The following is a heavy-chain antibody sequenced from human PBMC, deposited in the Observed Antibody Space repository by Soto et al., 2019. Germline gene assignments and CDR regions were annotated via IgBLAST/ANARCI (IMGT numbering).Heavy chain of an antibody. V-gene: IGHV1-18*01. Sequence: ASVKVSCQTSGYGLSNYVFGWVRQAPGQGLEWVGRVDPDNVHTKYAQKLQGRVTMATDTATNTAYMELRSLTFDDTAVYYCARGAASGYSYFYYMDVWGKGTTVTVSS. D-gene: IGHD6-13*01. CDR3: ARGAASGYSYFYYMDV. CDR2: VDPDNVHT. CDR1: GYGLSNYV. J-gene: IGHJ6*03.